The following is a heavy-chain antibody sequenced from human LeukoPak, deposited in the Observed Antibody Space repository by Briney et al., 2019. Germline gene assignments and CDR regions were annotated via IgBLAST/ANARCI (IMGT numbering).Heavy chain of an antibody. Sequence: PGGSLRLSCAASGFTFSSYGMSWVRQAPGKGLEWVSAISGSGGSTYYAGSVKGRFTISRDNSKNTLYLQMNSLRAEDTAVYYCAKDRQWLVNYFDYWGQGTLVTVSS. D-gene: IGHD6-19*01. CDR1: GFTFSSYG. V-gene: IGHV3-23*01. CDR3: AKDRQWLVNYFDY. CDR2: ISGSGGST. J-gene: IGHJ4*02.